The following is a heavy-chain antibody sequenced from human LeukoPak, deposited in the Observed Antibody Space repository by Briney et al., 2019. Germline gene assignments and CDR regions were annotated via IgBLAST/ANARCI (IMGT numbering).Heavy chain of an antibody. CDR3: ARVVVDYGDYGGAFDI. V-gene: IGHV3-21*01. D-gene: IGHD4-17*01. CDR2: ISSSSSYI. CDR1: GFTFSSYS. J-gene: IGHJ3*02. Sequence: GGSLRLSCAASGFTFSSYSMNWVRQALGKGLEWVSSISSSSSYIYYADSVKGRFTISRDNAKNSLYLQMNSLRAEDTAVYYCARVVVDYGDYGGAFDIWGQGTTVTVSS.